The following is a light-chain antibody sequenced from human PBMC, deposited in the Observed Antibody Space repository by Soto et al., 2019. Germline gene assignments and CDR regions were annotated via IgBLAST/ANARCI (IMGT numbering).Light chain of an antibody. CDR1: SSDVGGYNY. CDR3: SSYTSSINWV. J-gene: IGLJ3*02. CDR2: EVS. Sequence: QSVLTQPASVSGSPGQSITISCTGTSSDVGGYNYVSWYQQHPGKAPKLMIYEVSNRPSGVSNRFSGSKSGNTASLTISGLQAEDEADYYCSSYTSSINWVFGGGTQLTVL. V-gene: IGLV2-14*01.